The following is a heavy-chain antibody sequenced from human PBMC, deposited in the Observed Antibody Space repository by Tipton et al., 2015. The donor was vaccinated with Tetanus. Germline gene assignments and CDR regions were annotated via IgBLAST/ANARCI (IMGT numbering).Heavy chain of an antibody. J-gene: IGHJ3*02. Sequence: QVQLVQSGAEVKKPGSSVKVSCKASGGTFSSYAISWVRQAPGQGLEWMGGIIPIFGTANYAQKFQGRVTITADESTSTAYMELSSLRSEDTAVYYCARPMGQNYDILTGYYNHDAFDIWGQGTMVTVSS. CDR3: ARPMGQNYDILTGYYNHDAFDI. D-gene: IGHD3-9*01. V-gene: IGHV1-69*01. CDR2: IIPIFGTA. CDR1: GGTFSSYA.